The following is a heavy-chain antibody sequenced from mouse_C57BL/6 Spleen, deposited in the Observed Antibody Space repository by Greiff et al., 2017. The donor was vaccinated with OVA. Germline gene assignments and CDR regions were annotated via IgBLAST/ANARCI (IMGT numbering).Heavy chain of an antibody. V-gene: IGHV14-4*01. Sequence: VHVKQSGAELVRPGASVKLSCTASGFNIKDDYMHWVKQRPEQGLEWIGWIDPENGDTEYASKFQGKATITADTSSNTAYLQLSSLTSEDTAVYYCTTRDYDGDYWGQGTTLTVSS. CDR1: GFNIKDDY. J-gene: IGHJ2*01. CDR3: TTRDYDGDY. CDR2: IDPENGDT. D-gene: IGHD2-4*01.